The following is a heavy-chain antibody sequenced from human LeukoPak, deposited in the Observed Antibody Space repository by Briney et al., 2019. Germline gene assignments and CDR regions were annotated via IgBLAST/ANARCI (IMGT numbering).Heavy chain of an antibody. CDR2: IIPIFGTA. D-gene: IGHD3-22*01. CDR1: GYTFTSYY. J-gene: IGHJ4*02. V-gene: IGHV1-69*05. CDR3: ARAYDSSGEIDY. Sequence: ASVKVSCKASGYTFTSYYMHWVRQAPGQGLEWMGGIIPIFGTANYAQKFQGRVTITTDESTSTAYMELSSLRSEDTAVYYCARAYDSSGEIDYWGQGTLVTVSS.